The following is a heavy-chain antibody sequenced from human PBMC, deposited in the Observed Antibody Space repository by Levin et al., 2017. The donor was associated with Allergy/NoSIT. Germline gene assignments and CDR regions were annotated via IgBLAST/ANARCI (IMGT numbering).Heavy chain of an antibody. CDR2: VSFDGIKK. D-gene: IGHD1-1*01. J-gene: IGHJ5*02. Sequence: GESLKISCVASGFTFGSYGMHWVRQTPGKGLGWVALVSFDGIKKEYGDSVKGRFDISRDNSRNSLYLQMNSLRAEDTALDYCAKGLQSYDTTDMENWFDPWGQGTLVTVSS. CDR1: GFTFGSYG. CDR3: AKGLQSYDTTDMENWFDP. V-gene: IGHV3-30*18.